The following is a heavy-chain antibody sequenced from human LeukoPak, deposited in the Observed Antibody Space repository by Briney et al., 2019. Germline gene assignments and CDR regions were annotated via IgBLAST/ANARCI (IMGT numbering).Heavy chain of an antibody. CDR3: ARGGYSYGYYFDY. Sequence: ASVKVSCKASGDTFSSYAISWVRQAPGQGLEWMGGIIAIFDTGNYAQKFQGRVTITADESTSTAYMELSSLRSEDTAVYYCARGGYSYGYYFDYWGQGTLVTVSS. CDR2: IIAIFDTG. CDR1: GDTFSSYA. J-gene: IGHJ4*02. D-gene: IGHD5-18*01. V-gene: IGHV1-69*13.